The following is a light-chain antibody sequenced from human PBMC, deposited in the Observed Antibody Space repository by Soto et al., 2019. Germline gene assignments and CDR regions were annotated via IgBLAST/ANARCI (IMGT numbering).Light chain of an antibody. V-gene: IGKV4-1*01. Sequence: DIVLTQSPDSVAVSLGERATINCKSSQSVLFSINQKNYLAWYHQKPGQPPKLLIYWASIRESGVPTRFSGSGSGTNFTLSISNLQPEDFATYYCHLYNTYSPTLGQGTKLDI. CDR2: WAS. CDR3: HLYNTYSPT. J-gene: IGKJ2*01. CDR1: QSVLFSINQKNY.